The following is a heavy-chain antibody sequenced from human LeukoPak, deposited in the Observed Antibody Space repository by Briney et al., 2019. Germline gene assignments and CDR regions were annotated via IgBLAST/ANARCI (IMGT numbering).Heavy chain of an antibody. J-gene: IGHJ4*02. CDR3: AKMTAVAGPIDY. Sequence: GGSLRLSCAASGFTFSSYAMSWVRQAPGKGLEWVSAITGGGGATYYADSVKGRFTISRDSSKNTLYLQMNSLRAEDAAVYYCAKMTAVAGPIDYWGQGTLVTVSS. V-gene: IGHV3-23*01. CDR2: ITGGGGAT. D-gene: IGHD6-19*01. CDR1: GFTFSSYA.